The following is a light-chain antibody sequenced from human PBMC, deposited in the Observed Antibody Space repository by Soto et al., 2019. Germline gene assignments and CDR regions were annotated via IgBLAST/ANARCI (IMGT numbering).Light chain of an antibody. Sequence: QSALTQPPSASGSPGQSVTFSCTGTSSDVGGYNYVSWYQQHPGKAPKLMIYEVSKRPSGVPDRFSGSKSGNTASLTVTGLQAEDEAAYYCSSYAGSNNFVFGTGTKLPVL. CDR3: SSYAGSNNFV. J-gene: IGLJ1*01. CDR2: EVS. V-gene: IGLV2-8*01. CDR1: SSDVGGYNY.